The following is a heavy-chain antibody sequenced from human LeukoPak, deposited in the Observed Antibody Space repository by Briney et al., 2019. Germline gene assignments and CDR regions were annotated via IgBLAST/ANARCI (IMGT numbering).Heavy chain of an antibody. Sequence: ASATVSCKASVYTFTSYGISWVRQAPGQGLGWMGWISAYNGNTNYAQKLQGRVTMTTNTSTSTDYMELRSLRSDDTAVYYCARFRRGVVVPAAIEDAFDIWGQGTMVTLSS. V-gene: IGHV1-18*01. J-gene: IGHJ3*02. CDR1: VYTFTSYG. D-gene: IGHD2-2*01. CDR3: ARFRRGVVVPAAIEDAFDI. CDR2: ISAYNGNT.